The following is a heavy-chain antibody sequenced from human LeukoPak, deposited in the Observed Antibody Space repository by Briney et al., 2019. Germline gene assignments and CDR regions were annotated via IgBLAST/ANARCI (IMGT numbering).Heavy chain of an antibody. D-gene: IGHD6-13*01. V-gene: IGHV1-8*01. Sequence: WASVKLSCTASGYTFTSYYINWVRQATGQGLEWMGCMNPNSGNKGYAQTLQGRVTITRNTSISTAYLKMSRLRDDDTAVYYCARSKTSAIAAAADWDYWGQGTLVTVSS. J-gene: IGHJ4*02. CDR3: ARSKTSAIAAAADWDY. CDR1: GYTFTSYY. CDR2: MNPNSGNK.